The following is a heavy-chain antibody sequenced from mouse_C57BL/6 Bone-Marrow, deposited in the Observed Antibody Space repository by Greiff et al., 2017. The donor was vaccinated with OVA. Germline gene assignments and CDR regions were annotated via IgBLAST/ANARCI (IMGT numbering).Heavy chain of an antibody. CDR3: ARRGYDGFAY. CDR2: IYPRSGNT. Sequence: QVHVKQSGAELARPGASVKLSCKASGYTFTSYGISWVKQRTGQGLEWIGEIYPRSGNTYYNEKFKGKATLTADKSSSTAYMELRSLTSEDSAVYFCARRGYDGFAYWGQGTLVTVSA. V-gene: IGHV1-81*01. J-gene: IGHJ3*01. D-gene: IGHD2-2*01. CDR1: GYTFTSYG.